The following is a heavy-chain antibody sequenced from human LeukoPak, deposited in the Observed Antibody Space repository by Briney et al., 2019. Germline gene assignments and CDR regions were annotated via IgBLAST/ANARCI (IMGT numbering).Heavy chain of an antibody. CDR1: GFTFSSYE. D-gene: IGHD3-10*01. V-gene: IGHV3-48*03. CDR3: ARDFQTVGRGLGDY. Sequence: GGSLRLSCAASGFTFSSYEMNWVRQAPGKGLEWVSYIGSSGSTIYYADSVKGRFTISRDNAKNSLYLQMNSLRAEDTAVYYCARDFQTVGRGLGDYWGQGTLVTVSS. CDR2: IGSSGSTI. J-gene: IGHJ4*02.